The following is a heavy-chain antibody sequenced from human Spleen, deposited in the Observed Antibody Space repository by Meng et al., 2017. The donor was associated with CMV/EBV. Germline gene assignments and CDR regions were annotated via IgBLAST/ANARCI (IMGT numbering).Heavy chain of an antibody. V-gene: IGHV4-34*01. CDR2: INHSGST. Sequence: QVQLQQWGAGLLKPSETLSLTCAVYGGSFSGYYWSWIRQPPGKGREWIGEINHSGSTNYNPSLKSRVTISVDTSKNQFSLKLSSVTAADTAVYYCARRYGASAYNWFDPWGQGTLVTVSS. J-gene: IGHJ5*02. CDR1: GGSFSGYY. D-gene: IGHD4-17*01. CDR3: ARRYGASAYNWFDP.